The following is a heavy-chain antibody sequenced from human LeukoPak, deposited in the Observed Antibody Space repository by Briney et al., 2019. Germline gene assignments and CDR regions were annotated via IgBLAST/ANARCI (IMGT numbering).Heavy chain of an antibody. V-gene: IGHV4-34*01. CDR2: INHSGST. J-gene: IGHJ3*02. Sequence: SETLSLTCAVYGGSFSGYYWSWIRQPPGKGLEWIGEINHSGSTNYNPSLKSRVTISVDTSKNQFSLKLSSVTAADTAVYYCAREHEDAFDIWGQGTMVTVSS. CDR3: AREHEDAFDI. CDR1: GGSFSGYY.